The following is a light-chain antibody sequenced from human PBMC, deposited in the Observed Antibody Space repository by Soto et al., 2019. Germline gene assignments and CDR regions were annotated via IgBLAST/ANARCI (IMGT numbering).Light chain of an antibody. V-gene: IGLV1-40*01. CDR1: SSNIGAGYD. Sequence: QSVLTQPSSVSEAPGQRVTISCTGSSSNIGAGYDVHWYQQVPGTAPKLLIYGKSNRPSGVPDRFSGSKSGTSASLAITGLQAEDEADYYCQSYDSRLSGYVFGTGTKLTVL. J-gene: IGLJ1*01. CDR3: QSYDSRLSGYV. CDR2: GKS.